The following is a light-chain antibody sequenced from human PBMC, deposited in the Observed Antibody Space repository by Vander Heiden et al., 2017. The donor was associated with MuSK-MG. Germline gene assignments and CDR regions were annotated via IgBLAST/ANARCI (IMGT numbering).Light chain of an antibody. Sequence: QSALTQPASVSGSPGQSITISCTGTSSDVGGYNYVSWYQHHPGKAPKLMIYDVSNRPSGVSNRFSGSKSGNTASLTISGLQAEDEADYYGSSYTSSSTVVFGGGTKLTVL. CDR2: DVS. J-gene: IGLJ2*01. CDR3: SSYTSSSTVV. V-gene: IGLV2-14*03. CDR1: SSDVGGYNY.